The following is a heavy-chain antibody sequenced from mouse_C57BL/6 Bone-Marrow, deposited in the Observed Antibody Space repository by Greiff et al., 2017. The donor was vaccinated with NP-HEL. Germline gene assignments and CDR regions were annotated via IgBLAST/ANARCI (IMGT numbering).Heavy chain of an antibody. J-gene: IGHJ3*01. CDR3: AKYYYGSSWFAY. Sequence: EVKVVESGGGLVKPGGSLKLSCAASGFTFSDYGMHWVRQAPEKGLEWVAYISSGSSTIYYADTVKGRFTISRDNANTLFLQMTSLRSEDTAMYYCAKYYYGSSWFAYWGQGTLVTVSA. D-gene: IGHD1-1*01. CDR1: GFTFSDYG. CDR2: ISSGSSTI. V-gene: IGHV5-17*01.